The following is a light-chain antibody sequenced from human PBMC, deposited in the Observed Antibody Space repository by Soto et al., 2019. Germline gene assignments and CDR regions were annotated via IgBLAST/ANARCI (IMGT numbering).Light chain of an antibody. V-gene: IGKV1-5*03. Sequence: DIQMTQSPSTLSGSVGDRVTITCRASQTISSWLAWYQQKPGKAPKLLIYKASTLKSGVPSRFSSSGSGTEFSLTISSLQPDDFATYYGQHYNSYSEAFGQGTKGELK. CDR1: QTISSW. J-gene: IGKJ1*01. CDR3: QHYNSYSEA. CDR2: KAS.